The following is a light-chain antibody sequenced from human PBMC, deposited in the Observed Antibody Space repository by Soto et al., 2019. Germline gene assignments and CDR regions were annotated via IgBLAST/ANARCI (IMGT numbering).Light chain of an antibody. CDR1: SGYVGAFNF. J-gene: IGLJ1*01. CDR2: EVS. CDR3: SSYITTTTRV. Sequence: QSALTQPASVSGSPGQSITISCTGTSGYVGAFNFVSWYQQHPGRAPKLLIYEVSNRPSGVSNRFSGSKSGNTASLTISGLKAEDEADYYCSSYITTTTRVFGTGTKLTVL. V-gene: IGLV2-14*01.